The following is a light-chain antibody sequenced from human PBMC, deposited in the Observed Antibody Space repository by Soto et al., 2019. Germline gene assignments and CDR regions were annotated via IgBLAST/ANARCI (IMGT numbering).Light chain of an antibody. CDR3: QSYDSSLSGSI. V-gene: IGLV1-40*01. CDR2: GNS. J-gene: IGLJ2*01. CDR1: SSNIGAGYD. Sequence: QSVLTQPPSVSGAPGQRGTISCTGSSSNIGAGYDVHWYQQLPGTAPKLLIYGNSNRPSGVPDRFSGSKSGTSASLAITGLQAEDEADYYCQSYDSSLSGSIFGGGTNLTVL.